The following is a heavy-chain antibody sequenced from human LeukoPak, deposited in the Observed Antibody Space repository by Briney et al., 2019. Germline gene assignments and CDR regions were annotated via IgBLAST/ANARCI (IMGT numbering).Heavy chain of an antibody. J-gene: IGHJ5*02. CDR3: ARDYCSSTSCYRKGHNWFDP. CDR1: GFTFSSYS. V-gene: IGHV3-48*01. D-gene: IGHD2-2*02. CDR2: ISSSSSTI. Sequence: GGSLRLSCAASGFTFSSYSMNWVRQAPGKGLEWVSYISSSSSTIYYADSVKGRFTISRDNAKNSLYLQMNSLRAEDTAVYYCARDYCSSTSCYRKGHNWFDPWGQGTLVTVSS.